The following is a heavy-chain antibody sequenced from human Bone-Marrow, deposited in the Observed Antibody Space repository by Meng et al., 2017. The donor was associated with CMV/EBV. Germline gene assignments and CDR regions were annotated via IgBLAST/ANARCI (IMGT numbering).Heavy chain of an antibody. CDR1: GGSISSYY. V-gene: IGHV4-59*01. Sequence: SETLSLTCTVSGGSISSYYWSWIRQPPGKGLEWIGYIYYSGSTNYNPSLKSRVTISVDTSKNQFSLKLSSVTAADTAVYYCARVNYSSGWYETYGMDVWGQGTTVNVSS. CDR2: IYYSGST. CDR3: ARVNYSSGWYETYGMDV. D-gene: IGHD6-19*01. J-gene: IGHJ6*02.